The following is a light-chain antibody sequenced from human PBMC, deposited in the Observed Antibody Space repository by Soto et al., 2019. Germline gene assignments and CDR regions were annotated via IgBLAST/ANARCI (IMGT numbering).Light chain of an antibody. V-gene: IGLV2-14*01. Sequence: QSALTQPASVSGSPAQSITISCTGTSSDVGGYNYVSWFQQHPGKAPKLIIYEVTNRPSGVSNRFSGSKSGNTASLTISGLQTEEEADYYCTSFTTSISAHVGFGTGIKVTVL. CDR1: SSDVGGYNY. J-gene: IGLJ1*01. CDR3: TSFTTSISAHVG. CDR2: EVT.